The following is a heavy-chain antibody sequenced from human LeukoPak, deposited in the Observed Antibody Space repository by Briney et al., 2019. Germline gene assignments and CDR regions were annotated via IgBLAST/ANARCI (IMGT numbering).Heavy chain of an antibody. CDR2: ISVSGGST. D-gene: IGHD1-14*01. CDR1: GFTFSSYA. J-gene: IGHJ4*02. CDR3: AKPSTITPPHYFDY. Sequence: GGSLRLSCAASGFTFSSYAMSWVRQVPGKGLEWVSTISVSGGSTYYADSVKGRFTISRDNSKNTLYLQMNSLRAEDTAVYYCAKPSTITPPHYFDYWGQGTLVTVSS. V-gene: IGHV3-23*01.